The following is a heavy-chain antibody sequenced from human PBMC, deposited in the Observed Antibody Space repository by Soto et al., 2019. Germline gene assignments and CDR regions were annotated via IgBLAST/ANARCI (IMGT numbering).Heavy chain of an antibody. J-gene: IGHJ6*02. CDR1: GGSISSGGYY. CDR2: IYYSGST. Sequence: SETLSLTCTVSGGSISSGGYYWSWIRQHPGKGLEWIGYIYYSGSTYYNPSLKSRVTISVDTSKNQFSLKLSSVTAADTAVYYCARMAARLLYGMDVWGQGTTVTVSS. CDR3: ARMAARLLYGMDV. V-gene: IGHV4-31*03. D-gene: IGHD6-6*01.